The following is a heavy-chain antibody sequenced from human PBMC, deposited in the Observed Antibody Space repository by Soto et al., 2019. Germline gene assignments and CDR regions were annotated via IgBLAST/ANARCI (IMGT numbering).Heavy chain of an antibody. J-gene: IGHJ4*02. CDR2: ISASDGKT. CDR1: GFSFGSYA. D-gene: IGHD3-3*01. V-gene: IGHV3-23*01. CDR3: ARWSYLDY. Sequence: ESGGGLVQPGGSLRLSCAASGFSFGSYALSWVRQAPGKGLEWVSTISASDGKTFYADSVKGRFSISRDTSQSTLYLQMNSLRADDTAMYYCARWSYLDYWGQGTRVTVSS.